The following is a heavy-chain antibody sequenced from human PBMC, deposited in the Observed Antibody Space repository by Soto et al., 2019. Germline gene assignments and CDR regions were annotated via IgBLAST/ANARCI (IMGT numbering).Heavy chain of an antibody. CDR3: ARSYSYGSYWYFDL. D-gene: IGHD5-18*01. Sequence: ASVKVSCKASGYTFTTYGISWVRQAPGQGLEWMVSVYNGNTNYAERLQGRVTMTTDTSTSTAYMEMWRLRSDDTAMYYCARSYSYGSYWYFDLPGRVTMVTVSS. CDR1: GYTFTTYG. CDR2: SVYNGNT. V-gene: IGHV1-18*04. J-gene: IGHJ2*01.